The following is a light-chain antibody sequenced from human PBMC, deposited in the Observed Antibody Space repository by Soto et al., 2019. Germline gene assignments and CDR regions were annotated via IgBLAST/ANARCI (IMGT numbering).Light chain of an antibody. J-gene: IGLJ1*01. V-gene: IGLV2-14*01. CDR3: SSYTTSNTYV. CDR2: EVN. CDR1: SSDIGVYNY. Sequence: QSALTQPASVSGSPGQSITFSCTGTSSDIGVYNYVSWYQQHPGKAPKLMIYEVNNRPSGVSNRFSGSKSGNTASLTISGLQAEDEADYYFSSYTTSNTYVFGTGTKLTVL.